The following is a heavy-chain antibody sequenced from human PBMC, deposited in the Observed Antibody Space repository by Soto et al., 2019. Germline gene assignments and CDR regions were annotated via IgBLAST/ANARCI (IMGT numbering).Heavy chain of an antibody. J-gene: IGHJ4*02. Sequence: GGSLRLSCAASGFTFSSDAMSWVRQAPGKGLEWVSAISGSGGSTYYADSVKGRFTISRDSSKNRLYLEMDSVRAEDTAVCDCARDKRDLVYWARGTLVTVSS. CDR2: ISGSGGST. V-gene: IGHV3-23*01. CDR3: ARDKRDLVY. CDR1: GFTFSSDA.